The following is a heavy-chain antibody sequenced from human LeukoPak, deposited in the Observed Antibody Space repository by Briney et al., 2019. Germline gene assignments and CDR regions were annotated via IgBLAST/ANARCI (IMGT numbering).Heavy chain of an antibody. CDR1: GGSISSHY. D-gene: IGHD6-6*01. J-gene: IGHJ6*03. Sequence: PSETLSLTCTVSGGSISSHYRSWIRQPPGEGLGWSGYIFYSGSTNYNPPLKSRVTISVDTSKNQFSLKMSAVTAADTAVYYCARLVASSIAALWPMGLNYYYYDYMDVWGKGTTVTVSS. CDR2: IFYSGST. CDR3: ARLVASSIAALWPMGLNYYYYDYMDV. V-gene: IGHV4-59*11.